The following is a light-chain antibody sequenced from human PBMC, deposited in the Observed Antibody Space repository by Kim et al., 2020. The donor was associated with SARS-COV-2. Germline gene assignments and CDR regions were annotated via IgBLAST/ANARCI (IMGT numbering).Light chain of an antibody. J-gene: IGLJ3*02. CDR2: EDN. V-gene: IGLV6-57*02. CDR1: EGGVARNG. Sequence: KVPLYCAGGEGGVARNGVQGAQARPGGAPARVVYEDNKGPTGVPDRYSGSIDSSSSSASLTSSGLKTEDETDYCCQSYDSSNWVFGGGTQLTV. CDR3: QSYDSSNWV.